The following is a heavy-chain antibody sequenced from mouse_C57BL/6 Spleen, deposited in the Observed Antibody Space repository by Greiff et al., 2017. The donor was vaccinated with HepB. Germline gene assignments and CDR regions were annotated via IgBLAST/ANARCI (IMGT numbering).Heavy chain of an antibody. J-gene: IGHJ3*01. CDR1: GYSITSGYD. V-gene: IGHV3-1*01. CDR3: AHMVTTTGFAY. CDR2: ISYSGST. D-gene: IGHD2-2*01. Sequence: VQLQQSGPGMVKPSQSLSLTCTVTGYSITSGYDWHWIRHFPGNKLEWMGYISYSGSTNYNPSLKSRISITHDTSKNHFFLKLNSVTTEDTATYYCAHMVTTTGFAYWGQGTLVTVSA.